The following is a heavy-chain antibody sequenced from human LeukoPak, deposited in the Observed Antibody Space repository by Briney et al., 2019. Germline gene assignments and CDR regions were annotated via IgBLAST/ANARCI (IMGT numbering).Heavy chain of an antibody. CDR1: GYTFTIYG. D-gene: IGHD5-12*01. V-gene: IGHV1-18*01. J-gene: IGHJ4*02. CDR3: ARATVRYSGYEEFDY. Sequence: ASVTVSCKASGYTFTIYGISWVRQAPGQRLEWMGWISAYNGNTNYAQKLQGRVSMTTDTSTSTACMELRSLRSDDTAVYYCARATVRYSGYEEFDYWGQGTLVTVSS. CDR2: ISAYNGNT.